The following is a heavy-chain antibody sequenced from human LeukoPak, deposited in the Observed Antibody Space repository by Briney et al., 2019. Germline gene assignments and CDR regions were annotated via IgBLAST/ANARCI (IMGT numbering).Heavy chain of an antibody. J-gene: IGHJ3*01. V-gene: IGHV3-33*01. Sequence: GRSLRLSCAASGFTFSTYGMHWVRQAPGKGLERVADIWSDGNNKYYADSVKGRFTISRDTSKNTLYLQMNSLRAEDTAVYYCARARDTSGWYLDAFGVWGQGTLVSVSS. D-gene: IGHD6-19*01. CDR3: ARARDTSGWYLDAFGV. CDR2: IWSDGNNK. CDR1: GFTFSTYG.